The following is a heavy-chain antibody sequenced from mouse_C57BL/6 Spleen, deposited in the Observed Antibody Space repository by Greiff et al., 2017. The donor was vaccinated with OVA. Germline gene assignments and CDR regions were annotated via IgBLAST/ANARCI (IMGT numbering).Heavy chain of an antibody. CDR2: ISNGGGST. CDR3: ARQGGQVLGGYYAMDY. CDR1: GFTFSDYY. Sequence: DVQLVESGGGLVQPGGSLKLSCAASGFTFSDYYMYWVRQTPEKRLEWVAYISNGGGSTYYPDTVKGRFTISRDNAKNTLYLQMSRLKSEDTAMYYCARQGGQVLGGYYAMDYWGQGTSVTVSS. V-gene: IGHV5-12*01. J-gene: IGHJ4*01. D-gene: IGHD4-1*01.